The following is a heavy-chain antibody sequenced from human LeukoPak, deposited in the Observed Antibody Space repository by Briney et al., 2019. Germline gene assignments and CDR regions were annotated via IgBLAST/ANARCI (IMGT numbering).Heavy chain of an antibody. J-gene: IGHJ5*02. V-gene: IGHV1-24*01. CDR2: FDPEDGET. D-gene: IGHD6-19*01. Sequence: ASVKVSCKVSGYTLTELSMHWVRQAPGKGLEWMGGFDPEDGETIYAQKFQGRLTMTEDTSTDTAYMELSSLRSEDTAVYYCATAVWAGTRVWFDPWGQGTLVTVSS. CDR1: GYTLTELS. CDR3: ATAVWAGTRVWFDP.